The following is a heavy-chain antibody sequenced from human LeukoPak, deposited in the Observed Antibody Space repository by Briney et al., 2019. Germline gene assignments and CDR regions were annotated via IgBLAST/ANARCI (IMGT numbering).Heavy chain of an antibody. J-gene: IGHJ6*02. CDR2: IATAGDT. D-gene: IGHD4-17*01. CDR1: GFTFSSYD. V-gene: IGHV3-13*01. Sequence: GGSLRLSCAASGFTFSSYDMFWVRQATGKGLEWVSAIATAGDTYYPGSVKGRFTISRENAKNSLYLQMNSLRAEDTAMYYCARALPHRYGDYLHTTRNYYGMDVWGQGTTVTVSS. CDR3: ARALPHRYGDYLHTTRNYYGMDV.